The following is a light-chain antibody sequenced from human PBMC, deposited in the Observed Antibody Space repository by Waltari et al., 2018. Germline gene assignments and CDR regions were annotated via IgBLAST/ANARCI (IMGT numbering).Light chain of an antibody. V-gene: IGKV1-33*01. CDR3: QQYDKFPPA. Sequence: DIQMTQSPSSLSASVGDRVTITCQASQDISKYLNWYQQKPGKAPKLLIYDASNLETGVPSRFTGSGFVTDFTFTISSLQPEDIATYYCQQYDKFPPAFGGGTKVEIK. CDR1: QDISKY. CDR2: DAS. J-gene: IGKJ4*01.